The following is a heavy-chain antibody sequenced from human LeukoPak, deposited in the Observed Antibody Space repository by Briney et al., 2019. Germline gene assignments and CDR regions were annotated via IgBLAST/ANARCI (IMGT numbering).Heavy chain of an antibody. CDR1: GFTFSNYG. V-gene: IGHV3-30*02. CDR3: AKDRAWLGADAFDI. CDR2: IADDGTNK. Sequence: PGGSLRLSCAASGFTFSNYGMHWVRQAPGKGLEWVAFIADDGTNKYYADSVKGRFTISRDNSRNTLFLQMSSLGADDTAVYYCAKDRAWLGADAFDIWGQGTLVTLSS. D-gene: IGHD6-19*01. J-gene: IGHJ3*02.